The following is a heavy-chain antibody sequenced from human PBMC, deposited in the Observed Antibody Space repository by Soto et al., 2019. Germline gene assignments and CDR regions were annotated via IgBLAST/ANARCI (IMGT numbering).Heavy chain of an antibody. D-gene: IGHD3-10*01. J-gene: IGHJ6*02. Sequence: QVQLVQSGAVVKKPGSSVKVSCKTSGVSFNNNGIGWVRQAPGHGLEWMGGVSPPFRTSNYARKFQGRISITADASTGTVNMELSSLTSEDTAQYYCARVLYYGSGSYSPYGMDVWGQGTTVTVSS. CDR1: GVSFNNNG. CDR3: ARVLYYGSGSYSPYGMDV. V-gene: IGHV1-69*01. CDR2: VSPPFRTS.